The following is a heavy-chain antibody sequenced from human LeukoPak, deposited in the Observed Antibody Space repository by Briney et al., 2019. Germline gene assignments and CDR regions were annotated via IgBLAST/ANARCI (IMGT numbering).Heavy chain of an antibody. J-gene: IGHJ3*02. D-gene: IGHD7-27*01. CDR1: GGSINSYY. CDR2: IFTSGGT. CDR3: ARVPTGDDTFDI. Sequence: ETLSLICTVSGGSINSYYWSWIRQPAGKGLEWIGRIFTSGGTNYNPSLKSRVTMSVDTSKNQFSLKLSSVTAADTAVYYCARVPTGDDTFDIWGQGTMVTVSS. V-gene: IGHV4-4*07.